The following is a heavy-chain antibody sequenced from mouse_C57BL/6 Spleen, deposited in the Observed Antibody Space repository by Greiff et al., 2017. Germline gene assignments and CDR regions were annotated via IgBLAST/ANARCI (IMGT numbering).Heavy chain of an antibody. CDR1: GFTFSDYG. D-gene: IGHD1-1*01. CDR2: ISSGSSTI. CDR3: ARDGITTVVGDYAMDY. J-gene: IGHJ4*01. V-gene: IGHV5-17*01. Sequence: EVQVVESGGGLVKPGGSLKLSCAASGFTFSDYGMHWVRQAPEKGLEWVAYISSGSSTIYYADTVKGRFTISRDNAKNTLFLQMTSLRSEDTAMYYCARDGITTVVGDYAMDYWGQGTSVTVSS.